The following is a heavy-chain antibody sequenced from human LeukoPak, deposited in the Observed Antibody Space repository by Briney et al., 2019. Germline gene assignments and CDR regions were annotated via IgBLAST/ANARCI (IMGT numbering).Heavy chain of an antibody. D-gene: IGHD1-14*01. CDR2: ISGGAAAT. J-gene: IGHJ4*02. Sequence: PGGSLRLSCVASGLAFSTYGMTWVRQAPGKGLEWVSGISGGAAATFYGDSVKGRFTISRDNSKRTVYLQMNSLRVEDTAVYYCAKRGPESPASGKYYFDSWGQGTLVTVSS. V-gene: IGHV3-23*01. CDR1: GLAFSTYG. CDR3: AKRGPESPASGKYYFDS.